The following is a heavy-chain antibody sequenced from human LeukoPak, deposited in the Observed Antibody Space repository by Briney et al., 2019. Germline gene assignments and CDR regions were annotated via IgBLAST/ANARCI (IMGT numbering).Heavy chain of an antibody. V-gene: IGHV4-39*01. D-gene: IGHD3-3*01. CDR3: ASRPVIYDFWSGVPFDY. Sequence: SETLSLTCTVSGGSISSSSYYWGWIRQPPGKGLERIGSIYYSGSTYYNPSLKSRVTISVDTSKNQFSLKLSSVTAADTAVYYCASRPVIYDFWSGVPFDYWGQGTLVTVSS. J-gene: IGHJ4*02. CDR1: GGSISSSSYY. CDR2: IYYSGST.